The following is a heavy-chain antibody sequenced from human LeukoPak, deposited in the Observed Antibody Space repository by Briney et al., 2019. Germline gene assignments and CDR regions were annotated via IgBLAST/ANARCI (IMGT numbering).Heavy chain of an antibody. V-gene: IGHV4-34*01. CDR2: INHSGST. D-gene: IGHD3-3*01. CDR3: ARAKYDFWSGPIPYGMDV. J-gene: IGHJ6*02. CDR1: GFTFSDYY. Sequence: LRLSCAASGFTFSDYYMSWIRQAPGKGLEWIGEINHSGSTNYNPSLKSRVTMSVDTSKNQFSLKLSSVTAADTAVYYCARAKYDFWSGPIPYGMDVWGQGTTVTVSS.